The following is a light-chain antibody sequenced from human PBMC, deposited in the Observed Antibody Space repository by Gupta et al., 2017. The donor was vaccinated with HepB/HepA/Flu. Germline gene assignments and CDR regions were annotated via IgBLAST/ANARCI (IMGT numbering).Light chain of an antibody. J-gene: IGKJ4*01. CDR1: EGIGRK. Sequence: EILMTQSPATLSVSPGERATLSCRASEGIGRKLDWYQQKPGQPPRLLMYDSSNRVNGIPDRFSGSGSGTEFTLTSSRLQSEDFAVYYWQQDNTLVTFGGGTKVEI. CDR3: QQDNTLVT. V-gene: IGKV3-15*01. CDR2: DSS.